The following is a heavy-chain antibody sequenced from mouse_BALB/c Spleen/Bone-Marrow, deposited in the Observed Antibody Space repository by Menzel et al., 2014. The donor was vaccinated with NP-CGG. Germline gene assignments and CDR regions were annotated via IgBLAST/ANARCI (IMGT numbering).Heavy chain of an antibody. CDR2: ISSGGINT. D-gene: IGHD2-2*01. CDR1: GFAFSGYD. Sequence: EVKLMESGGGLVKPGGSLKLSCAASGFAFSGYDMSWVRQTPEKRLEWVAYISSGGINTYYPDSVKGRFTISRDNAKNTLYLQMSSLKSEDTAMYYCARQRGYAYAMDYWGQGTSVTVSS. V-gene: IGHV5-12-1*01. J-gene: IGHJ4*01. CDR3: ARQRGYAYAMDY.